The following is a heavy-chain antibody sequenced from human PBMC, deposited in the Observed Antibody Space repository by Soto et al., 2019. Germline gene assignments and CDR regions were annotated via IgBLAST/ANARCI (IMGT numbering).Heavy chain of an antibody. V-gene: IGHV1-69*13. Sequence: ASVKVSCKASGGTFSSYAISWVRQAPGQGLEWMGGIIPIFGTANYAQKFQGRVTITADESTSTAYMELSSLRSEDTAVYYCAMDDRVTPWVSGYFDYWGQGTLVTVSS. CDR2: IIPIFGTA. J-gene: IGHJ4*02. CDR3: AMDDRVTPWVSGYFDY. CDR1: GGTFSSYA. D-gene: IGHD4-4*01.